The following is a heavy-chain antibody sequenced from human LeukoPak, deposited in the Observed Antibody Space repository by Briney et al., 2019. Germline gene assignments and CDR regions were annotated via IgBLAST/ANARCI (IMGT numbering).Heavy chain of an antibody. CDR3: ARERITMVRRVIITAEGLDY. V-gene: IGHV1-18*01. Sequence: ASVKVSCKASGYTFTSYGISWVRRAPGQGLEWMGWISAYNGNTNYAQKLQGRVTMTTDTSTSTAYMELRSLRSDDTAVYYCARERITMVRRVIITAEGLDYWGQGTLVTVSS. CDR2: ISAYNGNT. D-gene: IGHD3-10*01. J-gene: IGHJ4*02. CDR1: GYTFTSYG.